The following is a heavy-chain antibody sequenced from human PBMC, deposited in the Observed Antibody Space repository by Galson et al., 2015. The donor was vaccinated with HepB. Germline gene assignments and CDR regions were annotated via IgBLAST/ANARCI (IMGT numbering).Heavy chain of an antibody. CDR1: GFTFSSYG. Sequence: SLRLSCAASGFTFSSYGMHWVRQAPGKGLEWVAVIWYDESNKYYADSVKGRFTISRDNSKNTLYLQMNSLRAEDTAVYYCARGGGAYGDYPGLDYWGQGTLVTVSS. V-gene: IGHV3-33*01. CDR2: IWYDESNK. D-gene: IGHD4-17*01. J-gene: IGHJ4*02. CDR3: ARGGGAYGDYPGLDY.